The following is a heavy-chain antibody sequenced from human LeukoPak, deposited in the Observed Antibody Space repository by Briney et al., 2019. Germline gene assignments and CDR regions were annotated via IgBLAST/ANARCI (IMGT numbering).Heavy chain of an antibody. CDR2: IIPILGIA. J-gene: IGHJ4*02. D-gene: IGHD4/OR15-4a*01. V-gene: IGHV1-69*04. CDR1: GGTFSSYA. CDR3: AREVDGAPRYFDY. Sequence: GASVKVSCKASGGTFSSYAISWVRQAPGQGLEWMGRIIPILGIANYAQKFQGRVTITADKSTSTAYMELSSLRSEVTAVYYCAREVDGAPRYFDYWGQGTLVTVSS.